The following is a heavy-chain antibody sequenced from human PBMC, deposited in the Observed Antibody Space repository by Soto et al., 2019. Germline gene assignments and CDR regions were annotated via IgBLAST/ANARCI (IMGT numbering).Heavy chain of an antibody. V-gene: IGHV1-69*01. CDR1: GGTFSSYA. Sequence: QVQLVQSGAEVKKPGSSVKVSCKASGGTFSSYAISWVRQAPGQGLEWMGGIIPIFGTANYAQKFQGRVTITADESTSTAYMGLSSLGSEDTAVYYCARDPGWGGNSYGLTDYWGQGTLVTVSS. CDR2: IIPIFGTA. D-gene: IGHD5-18*01. J-gene: IGHJ4*02. CDR3: ARDPGWGGNSYGLTDY.